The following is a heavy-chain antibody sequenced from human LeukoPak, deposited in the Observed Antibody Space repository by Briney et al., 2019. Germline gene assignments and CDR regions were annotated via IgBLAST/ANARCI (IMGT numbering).Heavy chain of an antibody. J-gene: IGHJ4*02. CDR1: GSIFSRYW. D-gene: IGHD2-21*02. V-gene: IGHV5-51*01. Sequence: KTGESLKISCKGSGSIFSRYWIGWVRQLPGKDLEWMGIIYPEDSETRYSPSFQGQVTFSVDKSISTAYLQWSSLKASDTAMYYCARHIPNCGGVCYRGHFDYWGQGTPVTVSS. CDR2: IYPEDSET. CDR3: ARHIPNCGGVCYRGHFDY.